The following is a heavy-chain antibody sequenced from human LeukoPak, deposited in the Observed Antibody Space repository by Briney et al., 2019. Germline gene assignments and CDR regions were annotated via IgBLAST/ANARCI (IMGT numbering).Heavy chain of an antibody. CDR2: IWYDGTKK. J-gene: IGHJ3*02. V-gene: IGHV3-33*01. D-gene: IGHD5-24*01. CDR1: GFTLSTYA. Sequence: GGSLRLSCAASGFTLSTYAMHWVRQAPGKGLEWVTGIWYDGTKKYYTDSVKGRFTISRDNSKNTLDLQMDSLRAEDTAVYYCARPRSGYNYGAFDIWGQGTMVTVSS. CDR3: ARPRSGYNYGAFDI.